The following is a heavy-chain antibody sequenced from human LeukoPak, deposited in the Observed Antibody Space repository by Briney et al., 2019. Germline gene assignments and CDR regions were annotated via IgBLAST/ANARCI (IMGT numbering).Heavy chain of an antibody. Sequence: GSLRLFCSASGFTFSSYAMSWVRPAPGKGLEWVSAISGSGGSTYYADSVKGRFTISRDNSKNTLYLQMNSLRAEDTAVYYCAKAQRELLTGFDYWGQGTLVTVSS. CDR3: AKAQRELLTGFDY. CDR2: ISGSGGST. CDR1: GFTFSSYA. J-gene: IGHJ4*02. V-gene: IGHV3-23*01. D-gene: IGHD1-26*01.